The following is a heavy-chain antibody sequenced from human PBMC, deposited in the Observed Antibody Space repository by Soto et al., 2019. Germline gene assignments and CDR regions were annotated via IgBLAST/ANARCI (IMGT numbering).Heavy chain of an antibody. V-gene: IGHV5-51*01. J-gene: IGHJ4*02. CDR3: ARSALAAAGRAPHYFDY. D-gene: IGHD6-13*01. Sequence: PGESLKISCKGSGYSFTSYWIGWVRQMPGKGLGWMGIIYPGDSDTRYSPSFQGQVTISADKSISTAYLQWSSLKASDTAMYYCARSALAAAGRAPHYFDYWGQGTLVTVS. CDR2: IYPGDSDT. CDR1: GYSFTSYW.